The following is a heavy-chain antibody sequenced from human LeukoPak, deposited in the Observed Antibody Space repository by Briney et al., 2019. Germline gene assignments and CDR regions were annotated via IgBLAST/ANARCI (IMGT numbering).Heavy chain of an antibody. D-gene: IGHD4-11*01. J-gene: IGHJ4*02. V-gene: IGHV3-64*01. CDR3: ARGHSDYVLDY. CDR2: ISSNGGST. CDR1: GFTFSSYA. Sequence: GGSLRLSCAASGFTFSSYAMHWVRQASGKGLEYVSAISSNGGSTYYANSVKGRFTISRDNSKNTLYLQMGSLRAEDMAVYYCARGHSDYVLDYWGQGTLVTVSS.